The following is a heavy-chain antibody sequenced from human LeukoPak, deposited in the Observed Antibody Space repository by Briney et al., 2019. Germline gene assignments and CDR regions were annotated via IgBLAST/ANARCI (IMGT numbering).Heavy chain of an antibody. Sequence: PSEILSLTCAVTDRSISSYDRSWIRQPPWKGLEWIGYIYYSGSTNYNPSLKSRVTISVDTSKNQFSLKLSSVTAADTAVYYCARDSGPYYDSSGYYPNWFDPWGQGTLVTVSS. CDR2: IYYSGST. CDR3: ARDSGPYYDSSGYYPNWFDP. CDR1: DRSISSYD. D-gene: IGHD3-22*01. J-gene: IGHJ5*02. V-gene: IGHV4-59*01.